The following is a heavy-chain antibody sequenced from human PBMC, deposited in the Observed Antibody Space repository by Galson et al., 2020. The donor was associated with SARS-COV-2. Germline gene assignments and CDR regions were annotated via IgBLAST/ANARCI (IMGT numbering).Heavy chain of an antibody. D-gene: IGHD1-1*01. CDR2: IRTKSNGETT. Sequence: GGSLRLSCTASGFKFGAYGLSWVRQAPGKGLEWVGFIRTKSNGETTRYAASVKDRFTSSRDDSKGIAYLQMNSRKTDDTALYYCGRGRGDGYNYGFDYWGQGTLVTVAS. V-gene: IGHV3-49*04. CDR1: GFKFGAYG. CDR3: GRGRGDGYNYGFDY. J-gene: IGHJ4*02.